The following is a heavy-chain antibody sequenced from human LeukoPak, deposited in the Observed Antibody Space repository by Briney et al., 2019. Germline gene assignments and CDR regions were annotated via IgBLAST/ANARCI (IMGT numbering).Heavy chain of an antibody. V-gene: IGHV3-7*01. CDR3: ARDVVGSLDY. D-gene: IGHD1-26*01. CDR1: GFTFSTYC. Sequence: GGSLRLSCAASGFTFSTYCMAWVRQAPGKGLEWVANIKGDESARHQADSVKGRFTISRDNTQNSVYLQMSNLRGDDTAVYYCARDVVGSLDYWGQGTLVTVSS. J-gene: IGHJ4*02. CDR2: IKGDESAR.